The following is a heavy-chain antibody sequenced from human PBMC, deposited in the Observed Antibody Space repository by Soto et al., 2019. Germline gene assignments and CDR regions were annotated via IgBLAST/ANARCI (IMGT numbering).Heavy chain of an antibody. D-gene: IGHD5-18*01. V-gene: IGHV4-61*03. CDR3: ARGAGFSYASTWFDI. J-gene: IGHJ5*02. Sequence: PSETLSLTCTVSGASISGGTYYWTWIRQAPGKGLEWVGHIYYTGSTNYNPALNDRVTISVDTSKNHFSLQLTSVAAADTAVYYCARGAGFSYASTWFDIWGQGTLGTAPQ. CDR2: IYYTGST. CDR1: GASISGGTYY.